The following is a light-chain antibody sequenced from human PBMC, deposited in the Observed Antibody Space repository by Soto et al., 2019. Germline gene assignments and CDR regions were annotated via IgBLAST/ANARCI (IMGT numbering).Light chain of an antibody. CDR3: QQLNSYPPF. V-gene: IGKV1-9*01. CDR2: AAS. CDR1: QGISSY. Sequence: DIQLTQSPSFLSASVGDRVTITCRASQGISSYLAWYQLKPGKAPKLLIYAASTLQSGVPSRFSGSGSGTEFTLTISSLQPEDFATYYCQQLNSYPPFFGGGTKVEIK. J-gene: IGKJ4*01.